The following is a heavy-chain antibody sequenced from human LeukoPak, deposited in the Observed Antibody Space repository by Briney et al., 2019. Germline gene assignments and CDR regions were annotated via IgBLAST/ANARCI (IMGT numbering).Heavy chain of an antibody. CDR3: ARGRSNYDILTD. CDR2: ISSSSSYI. J-gene: IGHJ4*02. CDR1: GFTFRSYS. D-gene: IGHD3-9*01. V-gene: IGHV3-21*01. Sequence: GGSLRLSCAASGFTFRSYSMNWVRQPPGKGPEAVASISSSSSYIYYADPVKGRFTISRDNAKNSLYLQMNSLRAEDTAVYYCARGRSNYDILTDWGQGTLVTVSS.